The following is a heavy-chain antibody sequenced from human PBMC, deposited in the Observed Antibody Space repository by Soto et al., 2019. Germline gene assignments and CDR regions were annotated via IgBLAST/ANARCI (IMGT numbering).Heavy chain of an antibody. CDR2: IDHSGST. CDR1: GGSFSGYY. J-gene: IGHJ4*02. CDR3: ARGGYSSGAAIDY. V-gene: IGHV4-34*01. Sequence: QVQLQQWGAGLLKPSETLSLTCAVYGGSFSGYYWSWIRQPPGKGREWIGEIDHSGSTNYNPSLKSRVTLSVDPSKNQFSLKLSSMTAADTAMYYCARGGYSSGAAIDYWGQGTLVTVSS. D-gene: IGHD3-10*01.